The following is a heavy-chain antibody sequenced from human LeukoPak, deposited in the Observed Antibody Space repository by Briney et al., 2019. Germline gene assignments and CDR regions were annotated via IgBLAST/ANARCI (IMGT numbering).Heavy chain of an antibody. V-gene: IGHV4-4*02. CDR2: IYHSGCT. CDR1: GGSISSSNW. Sequence: PSETLSLTCAVSGGSISSSNWWSWVRQPPGKGLEWIGEIYHSGCTNYNPSLKSRVTISVDKSKNQFSLKLSTVTAADMDVYYCARRIAVAAYFGYYYYYYGMDVWGQGTTVTVSS. CDR3: ARRIAVAAYFGYYYYYYGMDV. D-gene: IGHD6-19*01. J-gene: IGHJ6*02.